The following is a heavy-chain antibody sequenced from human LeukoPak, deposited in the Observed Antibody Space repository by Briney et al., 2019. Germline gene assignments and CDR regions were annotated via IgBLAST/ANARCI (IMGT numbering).Heavy chain of an antibody. D-gene: IGHD1-1*01. CDR3: AREAPSSWIPLDY. V-gene: IGHV3-21*01. J-gene: IGHJ4*02. Sequence: PGGSLRLSCAASGFTFSSYSMDWVRQAPGKGLEWVSSISSSSSYIYYADSVKGRFTISRDNAKNSLYLQMNSLRAEDTAVYYCAREAPSSWIPLDYWGQGTLVTVSS. CDR2: ISSSSSYI. CDR1: GFTFSSYS.